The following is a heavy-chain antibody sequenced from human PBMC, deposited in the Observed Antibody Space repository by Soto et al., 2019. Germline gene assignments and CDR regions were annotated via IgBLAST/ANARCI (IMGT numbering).Heavy chain of an antibody. V-gene: IGHV3-33*01. J-gene: IGHJ4*02. Sequence: GGSLRLSCAASGFTFSSYGMHWVRQAPGKGLEWVAVIWYDGSNKYYADSVKGRFTISRDNSKNTLYLQMNSLRAEDTAVYYCARDHGYGDPYYFDYWGQGTLVTVSS. D-gene: IGHD4-17*01. CDR3: ARDHGYGDPYYFDY. CDR2: IWYDGSNK. CDR1: GFTFSSYG.